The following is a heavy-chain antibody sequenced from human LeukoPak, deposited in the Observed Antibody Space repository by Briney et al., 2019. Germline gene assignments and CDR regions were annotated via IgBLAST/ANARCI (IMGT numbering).Heavy chain of an antibody. CDR1: GFTFSSYA. Sequence: GGSLRLSCAASGFTFSSYAMSWVRQAPGKGLEWASAISGSGGSTYYADSVKGRFTISRDNSKNTLYLQMNSLRAEDTAVYYCASEPCSGGSCFRDYWGQGTLVTVSS. J-gene: IGHJ4*02. V-gene: IGHV3-23*01. CDR3: ASEPCSGGSCFRDY. D-gene: IGHD2-15*01. CDR2: ISGSGGST.